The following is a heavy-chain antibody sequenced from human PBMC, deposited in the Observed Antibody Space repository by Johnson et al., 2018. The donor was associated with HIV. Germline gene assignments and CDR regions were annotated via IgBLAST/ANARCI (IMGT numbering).Heavy chain of an antibody. CDR3: ARARVQGWSCVGTFDV. Sequence: QVQLVESGGVVVQPGGSLRLSCAASGFTFSSYAMHWVRQAPGKGLEWVAVISYDGSNKDYGQSVRGRVTISRDNSKSTLILQMDSLRADDTAGCYWARARVQGWSCVGTFDVWGQGTTVTVSS. CDR1: GFTFSSYA. CDR2: ISYDGSNK. D-gene: IGHD3-10*01. J-gene: IGHJ3*01. V-gene: IGHV3-30-3*01.